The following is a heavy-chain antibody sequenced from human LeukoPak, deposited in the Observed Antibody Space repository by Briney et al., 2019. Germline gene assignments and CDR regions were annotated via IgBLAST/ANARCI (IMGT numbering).Heavy chain of an antibody. Sequence: RGGSLRLSCAASGFTFDDYGMSWVRQAPGKGLEWVSGINWDCRSTGYADSVKGRFTISRDNANNSLYLQMNSLRAEDTALYYCAREISGIAVAGTGPYYYYYMDVWGKGTTVTVT. CDR1: GFTFDDYG. CDR2: INWDCRST. J-gene: IGHJ6*03. V-gene: IGHV3-20*04. CDR3: AREISGIAVAGTGPYYYYYMDV. D-gene: IGHD6-19*01.